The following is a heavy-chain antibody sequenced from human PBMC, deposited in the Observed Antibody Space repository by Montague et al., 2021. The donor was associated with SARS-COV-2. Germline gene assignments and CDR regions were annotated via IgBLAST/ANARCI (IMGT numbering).Heavy chain of an antibody. D-gene: IGHD3-3*01. CDR2: LSGSSTHK. CDR1: GFTFSNYF. J-gene: IGHJ6*02. V-gene: IGHV3-21*01. Sequence: SLRLSCAASGFTFSNYFTNWVRQAPGQGLEWVSSLSGSSTHKYYSDSLKGRFTISRDNAKNSLYLQINSLRAGDTAVYYCARGYLDVWSGNHYGMDVWGQGTTVTVSS. CDR3: ARGYLDVWSGNHYGMDV.